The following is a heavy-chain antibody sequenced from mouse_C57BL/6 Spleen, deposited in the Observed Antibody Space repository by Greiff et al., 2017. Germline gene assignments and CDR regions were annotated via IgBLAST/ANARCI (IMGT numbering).Heavy chain of an antibody. CDR2: ISYDGSN. D-gene: IGHD2-1*01. Sequence: EVQLQESGPGLVKPSQSLSLTCSVTGYSITSGYYWNWIRQFPGNKLEWMGYISYDGSNNYNPSLKNRISITRDTSKNQFFLKLNSVTTEDTATYYCARHIYYGNYFDYWGQGTTLTVSS. CDR1: GYSITSGYY. J-gene: IGHJ2*01. V-gene: IGHV3-6*01. CDR3: ARHIYYGNYFDY.